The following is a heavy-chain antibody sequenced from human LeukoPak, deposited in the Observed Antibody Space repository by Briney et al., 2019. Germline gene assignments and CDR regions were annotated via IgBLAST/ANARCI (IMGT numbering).Heavy chain of an antibody. CDR2: INPSGGST. J-gene: IGHJ3*02. CDR1: GYTFTSYY. Sequence: ASVKVSRKASGYTFTSYYMHWVRQAPGQGLEWMGIINPSGGSTSYAQKFQGRVTMTRDTSTSTVYMELSSLRFEDTAVYYCARRGDSSGSNDAFDIWGQGTMVTVSS. V-gene: IGHV1-46*01. CDR3: ARRGDSSGSNDAFDI. D-gene: IGHD3-22*01.